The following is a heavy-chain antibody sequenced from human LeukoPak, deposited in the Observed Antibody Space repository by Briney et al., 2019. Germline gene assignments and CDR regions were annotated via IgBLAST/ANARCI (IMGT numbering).Heavy chain of an antibody. J-gene: IGHJ3*02. CDR3: ARQYYDILTGYDRGDAFDI. V-gene: IGHV4-4*07. CDR2: LYTSGST. D-gene: IGHD3-9*01. CDR1: GGSISIYY. Sequence: SETLSLTCTVSGGSISIYYWSWIRQPAGKGLEWIGRLYTSGSTNYNPSLKSRVTMSVDTSKNQFSLKLSSVTAADTAVYYCARQYYDILTGYDRGDAFDIWGQGTMVTVSS.